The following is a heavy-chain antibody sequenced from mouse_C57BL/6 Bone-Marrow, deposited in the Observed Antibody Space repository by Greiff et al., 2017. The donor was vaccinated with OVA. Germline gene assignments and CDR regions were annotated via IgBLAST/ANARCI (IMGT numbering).Heavy chain of an antibody. CDR2: LNPGSGGT. CDR1: GYAFTNYL. V-gene: IGHV1-54*01. CDR3: ARSGYSLYYAMDY. J-gene: IGHJ4*01. D-gene: IGHD2-12*01. Sequence: VQLQQSGAELVRPGTSVKVSCKASGYAFTNYLIEWVKQRPGQGLAWIGVLNPGSGGTNYNEKFKGKATLTADKSSSTAYMQLSSLTSEDSAVYFCARSGYSLYYAMDYWGQGTSVTVSS.